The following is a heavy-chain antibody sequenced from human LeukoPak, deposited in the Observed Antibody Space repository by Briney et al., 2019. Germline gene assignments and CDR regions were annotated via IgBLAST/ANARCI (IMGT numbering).Heavy chain of an antibody. CDR3: AKFRRDGYYQLEY. J-gene: IGHJ4*02. Sequence: ASVKVSCKASRYTFTGYFMHWVRQAPGQGLEWMGWINPNSGATNYAPKFQGRVTMTRDTSISTAYMELSRLRSDDTAVYYCAKFRRDGYYQLEYWGQGTLVTVSS. CDR1: RYTFTGYF. V-gene: IGHV1-2*02. CDR2: INPNSGAT. D-gene: IGHD5-24*01.